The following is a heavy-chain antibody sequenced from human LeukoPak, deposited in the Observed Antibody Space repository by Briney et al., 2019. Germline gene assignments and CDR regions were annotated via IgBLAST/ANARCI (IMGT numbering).Heavy chain of an antibody. D-gene: IGHD6-19*01. CDR2: MNPNSGNT. CDR1: GYTFTSYD. CDR3: ARVKWLVTKEGGWFDP. Sequence: ASVKVSCKASGYTFTSYDINWVRQATGQGLEWMGWMNPNSGNTGYAQKFQGRVTMTRDMSTSTVYMELSSLRSEDTAVYYCARVKWLVTKEGGWFDPWGQGTLVTVSS. J-gene: IGHJ5*02. V-gene: IGHV1-8*01.